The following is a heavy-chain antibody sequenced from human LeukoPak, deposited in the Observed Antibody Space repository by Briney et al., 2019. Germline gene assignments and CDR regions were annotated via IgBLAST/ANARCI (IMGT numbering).Heavy chain of an antibody. CDR2: IRYDGSNK. J-gene: IGHJ4*02. D-gene: IGHD3-22*01. Sequence: GGSLRLSCAASGFTFSSYGMHWVRQAPGKGLEWVAFIRYDGSNKYYADSVKGRFTISRDNSKNTLYLQMNSLRAEDTAVYYCALYSSGYSYYFDYWGQGTLVTVSS. V-gene: IGHV3-30*02. CDR3: ALYSSGYSYYFDY. CDR1: GFTFSSYG.